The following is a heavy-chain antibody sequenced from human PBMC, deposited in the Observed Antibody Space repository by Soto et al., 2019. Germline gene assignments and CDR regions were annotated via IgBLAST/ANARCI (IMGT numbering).Heavy chain of an antibody. CDR2: IYYSGST. J-gene: IGHJ6*02. D-gene: IGHD2-15*01. Sequence: RSLTCTVSGGSVSSGSYYWSWIRQPPGKGLEWIGYIYYSGSTNYNPSLKSRVTISVDTSKNQFSLKLSSVTAADTAVYYCAREKATPWYYYYGMDVWGQGTTVTVSS. CDR3: AREKATPWYYYYGMDV. V-gene: IGHV4-61*01. CDR1: GGSVSSGSYY.